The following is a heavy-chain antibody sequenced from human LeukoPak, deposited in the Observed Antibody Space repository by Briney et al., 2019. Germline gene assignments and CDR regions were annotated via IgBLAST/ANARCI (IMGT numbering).Heavy chain of an antibody. CDR1: GFSFSTYW. CDR3: ARDLEEDYSNWYFDL. D-gene: IGHD2-15*01. J-gene: IGHJ2*01. CDR2: INSDGNTT. Sequence: GGSLRLSCAASGFSFSTYWMHWVRQALGTGLVWVSRINSDGNTTSYADSVKGRFTISRDNAKNTLYLQMNSLRAEDTAVYYCARDLEEDYSNWYFDLWGRGTLVTVSS. V-gene: IGHV3-74*01.